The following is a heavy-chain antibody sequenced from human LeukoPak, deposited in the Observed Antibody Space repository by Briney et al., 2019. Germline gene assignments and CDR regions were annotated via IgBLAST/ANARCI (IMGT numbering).Heavy chain of an antibody. CDR1: GGSISSGGYY. CDR3: ARDASGSYYRAFDAFDI. J-gene: IGHJ3*02. CDR2: IYHSGST. D-gene: IGHD1-26*01. Sequence: SQTLSLTCTVSGGSISSGGYYWSWIRQPPGKGPEWIGYIYHSGSTYYNPSLKSRVTISVDRSKNQFSLKLSSVTAADTAVYYCARDASGSYYRAFDAFDIWGQGTMVTVSS. V-gene: IGHV4-30-2*01.